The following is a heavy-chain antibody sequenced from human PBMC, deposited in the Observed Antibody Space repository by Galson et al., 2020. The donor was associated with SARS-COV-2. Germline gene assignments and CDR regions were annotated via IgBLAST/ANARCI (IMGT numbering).Heavy chain of an antibody. D-gene: IGHD2-2*02. J-gene: IGHJ6*02. CDR3: TTSSFLVGHYSIDIVVVPAAIFYYYYGMDV. CDR1: GFTFSNAW. V-gene: IGHV3-15*01. Sequence: GGSLRLSCAASGFTFSNAWMSWVRQAPGKGLEWVGRIKSKTDGGTTDYAAPVKGRFTISRDDSKNTLYLQMNSLKTEDTAVYYCTTSSFLVGHYSIDIVVVPAAIFYYYYGMDVWGQGTTVTVSS. CDR2: IKSKTDGGTT.